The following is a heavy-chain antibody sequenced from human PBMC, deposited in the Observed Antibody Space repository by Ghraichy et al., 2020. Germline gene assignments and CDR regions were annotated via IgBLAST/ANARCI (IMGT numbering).Heavy chain of an antibody. V-gene: IGHV4-59*01. J-gene: IGHJ4*02. CDR2: IYYSGST. Sequence: SETLSLTCTVSGGSISSYYWSWIRQPPGKGLEWIGYIYYSGSTNYNPSLKSRVTISVDTSKNQFSLKLSSVTAADTAVYYCARSYSSGWFNDVDYWGQGTLVTVSS. CDR1: GGSISSYY. D-gene: IGHD6-19*01. CDR3: ARSYSSGWFNDVDY.